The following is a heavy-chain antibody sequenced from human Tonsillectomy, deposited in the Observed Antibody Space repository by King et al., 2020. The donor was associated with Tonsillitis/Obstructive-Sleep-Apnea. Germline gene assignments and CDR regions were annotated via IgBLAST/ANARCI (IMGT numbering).Heavy chain of an antibody. J-gene: IGHJ4*02. CDR3: ARGGPTIFGVVI. V-gene: IGHV4-59*01. CDR1: GGSISSYY. D-gene: IGHD3-3*01. Sequence: VQLQESGPGLVKPSETLSLTCTVSGGSISSYYWSWIRQPPGKGLEWIGYIYYSGSTNYNPSLKSRVTISVDTSKNQFSLKLSSVTAADTAVYYCARGGPTIFGVVIWGQGTLVTVSS. CDR2: IYYSGST.